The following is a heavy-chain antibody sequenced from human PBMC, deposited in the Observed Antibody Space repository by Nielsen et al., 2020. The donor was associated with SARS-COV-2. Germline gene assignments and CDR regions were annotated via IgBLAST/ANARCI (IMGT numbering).Heavy chain of an antibody. CDR1: GYTFTSYA. Sequence: ASVQVSCKASGYTFTSYAMHWVRQAPGQRLEWMGWINAGNGNTKYSQKFQGRVTITRDTSASTAYMELSSLRSEDTAVYYCARAYRPITIFGVVPPSGMDVWGQGTTVTVSS. J-gene: IGHJ6*02. CDR3: ARAYRPITIFGVVPPSGMDV. V-gene: IGHV1-3*01. CDR2: INAGNGNT. D-gene: IGHD3-3*01.